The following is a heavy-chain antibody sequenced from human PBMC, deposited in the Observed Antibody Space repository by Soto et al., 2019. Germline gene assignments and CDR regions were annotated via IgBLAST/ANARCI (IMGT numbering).Heavy chain of an antibody. D-gene: IGHD3-22*01. V-gene: IGHV6-1*01. J-gene: IGHJ6*02. CDR2: TYYRSKWYN. Sequence: SQTLSLTCAISGDSVSSNSAAWNWIRQSPSRGLEWLGRTYYRSKWYNDYAVSVKSRITINPDTSKNQFSLQLNSVTPEDTAVYYCARDLGSYYDSSGYEYYYYHGMDVWGQGTTVTVSS. CDR1: GDSVSSNSAA. CDR3: ARDLGSYYDSSGYEYYYYHGMDV.